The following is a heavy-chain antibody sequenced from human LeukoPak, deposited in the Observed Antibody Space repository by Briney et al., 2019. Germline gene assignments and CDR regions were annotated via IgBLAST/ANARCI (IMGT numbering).Heavy chain of an antibody. CDR1: GDSVSSNSAA. CDR3: ARDVVAVVTPGLRNYYYYYMDV. V-gene: IGHV6-1*01. J-gene: IGHJ6*03. CDR2: TYYRSKWYN. D-gene: IGHD4-23*01. Sequence: SQTLSLTCAISGDSVSSNSAAWNWIRQSPSRGLEWLGRTYYRSKWYNDYAVSVKSRITINPDTSKNQFSLQLNSVTPEDTAVYYCARDVVAVVTPGLRNYYYYYMDVWGKGTTVTVSS.